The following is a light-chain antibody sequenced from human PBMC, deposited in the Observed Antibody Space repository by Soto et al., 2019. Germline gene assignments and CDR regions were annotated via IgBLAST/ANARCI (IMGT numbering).Light chain of an antibody. J-gene: IGKJ3*01. CDR1: PSVSTY. V-gene: IGKV3-11*01. CDR2: DAS. CDR3: QQRSNT. Sequence: EIVVTQSPATLSLSPGARATLFCRASPSVSTYLAWYQQKSGQPPRLLIYDASNRATAIPARFSGSASGTDFTLTISSLEPEDFAVYSCQQRSNTFGPGTPGDIK.